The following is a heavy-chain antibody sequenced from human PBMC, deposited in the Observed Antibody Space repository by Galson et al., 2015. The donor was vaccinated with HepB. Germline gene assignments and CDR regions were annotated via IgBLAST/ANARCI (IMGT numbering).Heavy chain of an antibody. CDR2: IYHSGST. J-gene: IGHJ4*02. D-gene: IGHD2-2*01. CDR1: GGSISSSNW. V-gene: IGHV4-4*02. CDR3: ARVSDCSSTSCFDY. Sequence: TLSLTCAVSGGSISSSNWWSWVRQPPGKGLEWIGEIYHSGSTNYNPSLKSRVTISVDKSKNQFSLKLSSVTAADTAVYYCARVSDCSSTSCFDYWGQGTLVTVSS.